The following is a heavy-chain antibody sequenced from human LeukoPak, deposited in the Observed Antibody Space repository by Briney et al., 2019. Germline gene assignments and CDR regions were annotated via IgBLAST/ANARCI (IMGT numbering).Heavy chain of an antibody. CDR1: GFTFSNYA. CDR3: ARGYSSSWHHYYYYMDV. D-gene: IGHD6-13*01. J-gene: IGHJ6*03. V-gene: IGHV3-21*01. Sequence: GGSLRLSCAASGFTFSNYAMSWVRQAPGKGLEWVSTISSSSSYIYYADSVKGRFTISRDNAKNSLYLQMNSLRAEDTAVYYCARGYSSSWHHYYYYMDVWGKGATVTVSS. CDR2: ISSSSSYI.